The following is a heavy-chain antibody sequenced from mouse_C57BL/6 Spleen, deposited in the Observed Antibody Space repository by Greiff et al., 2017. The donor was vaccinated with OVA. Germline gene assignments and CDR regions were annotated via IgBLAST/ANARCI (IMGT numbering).Heavy chain of an antibody. CDR2: IRNKANGYTT. J-gene: IGHJ4*01. CDR3: ARSPYDYYAIDY. V-gene: IGHV7-3*01. CDR1: GFTFTDYY. Sequence: EVQLVESGGGLVQPGGSLSLSCAASGFTFTDYYMSWVRQPPGKALEWLGFIRNKANGYTTDYSASVKGRFTISRDDSQSILYLQMNALRAEDSATCYCARSPYDYYAIDYWGQGTSVTVSS.